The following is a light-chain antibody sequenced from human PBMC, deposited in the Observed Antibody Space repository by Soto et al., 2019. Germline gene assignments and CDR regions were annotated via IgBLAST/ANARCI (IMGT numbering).Light chain of an antibody. CDR3: SSYAGSSNLGV. J-gene: IGLJ3*02. V-gene: IGLV2-8*01. Sequence: QSALTQPPSASGSPGQSVTISCTGNSSDIGGYNYVSWYQQQPGKAPKVMISEVSKRPSGVPDLFSCSKSGNTASLTVSRLQPEDEAYSYCSSYAGSSNLGVFGGGTKLTVL. CDR1: SSDIGGYNY. CDR2: EVS.